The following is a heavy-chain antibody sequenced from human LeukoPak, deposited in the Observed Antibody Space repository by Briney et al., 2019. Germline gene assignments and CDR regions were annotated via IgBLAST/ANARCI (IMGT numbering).Heavy chain of an antibody. D-gene: IGHD3-22*01. Sequence: ASVKVSCKASGYTFTGYYMHWARQAPGQGLEWMGWINPNSGGTNYAQKFQGRVTMTRDTSISTAYMELSRLRSDDTAVYYCARVLSYYDSSGPFDYWGQGTLVTVSS. V-gene: IGHV1-2*02. CDR3: ARVLSYYDSSGPFDY. J-gene: IGHJ4*02. CDR1: GYTFTGYY. CDR2: INPNSGGT.